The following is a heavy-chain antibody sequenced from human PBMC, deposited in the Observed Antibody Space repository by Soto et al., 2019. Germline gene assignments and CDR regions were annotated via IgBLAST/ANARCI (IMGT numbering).Heavy chain of an antibody. Sequence: GASVKVSCXASGYTFTSYGISWVRQAPGQGLEWMGWISAYNGNTNYAQKLQGRVTMTTDTSTSTAYMELRSLRSDDTAVYYCAREAYCGGDCYVDDHYYYYGMDVWGQGTTVTVSS. V-gene: IGHV1-18*01. CDR1: GYTFTSYG. D-gene: IGHD2-21*02. J-gene: IGHJ6*02. CDR3: AREAYCGGDCYVDDHYYYYGMDV. CDR2: ISAYNGNT.